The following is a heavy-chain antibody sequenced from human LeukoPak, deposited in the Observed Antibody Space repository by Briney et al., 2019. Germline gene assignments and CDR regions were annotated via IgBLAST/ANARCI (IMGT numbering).Heavy chain of an antibody. CDR1: GGSISSGDYY. CDR3: ARVDVWFGYNFDY. J-gene: IGHJ4*02. CDR2: IYYSGST. Sequence: SQTLSLTCTVSGGSISSGDYYWRWIRQPPGKGLEWIVYIYYSGSTYYNPSLKSRVTISVYTSKNQFSLKLSSVTAADTAVYYCARVDVWFGYNFDYWGQGTLVTVSS. V-gene: IGHV4-30-4*01. D-gene: IGHD3-10*01.